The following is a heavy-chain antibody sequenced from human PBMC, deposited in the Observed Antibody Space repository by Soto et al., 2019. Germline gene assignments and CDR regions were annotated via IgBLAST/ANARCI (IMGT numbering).Heavy chain of an antibody. Sequence: SETLSLTCTVSGGSISSSSYYWGWIRQPPGKGLEWIGSIYYSGSTYYSPSLKSRVTISVDTSKNQFSLKLSSVTAADTAVYYCATPGIFGVVIGHWGQGTLVTVSS. D-gene: IGHD3-3*01. V-gene: IGHV4-39*01. J-gene: IGHJ4*02. CDR3: ATPGIFGVVIGH. CDR1: GGSISSSSYY. CDR2: IYYSGST.